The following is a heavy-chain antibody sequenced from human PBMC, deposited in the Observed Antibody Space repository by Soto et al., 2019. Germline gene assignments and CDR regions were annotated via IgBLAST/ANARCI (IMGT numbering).Heavy chain of an antibody. CDR3: AKDMPGITIFGVVPPDY. CDR2: ISYDGSNK. CDR1: GFTFSSYG. J-gene: IGHJ4*02. V-gene: IGHV3-30*18. Sequence: GGSLRLSCAASGFTFSSYGMHWVRQAPGKGLEWVAVISYDGSNKYYADSVKGRFTISRDNSKNTLYLQMNSLRAEDTAVYYCAKDMPGITIFGVVPPDYWGQGTLVTVSS. D-gene: IGHD3-3*01.